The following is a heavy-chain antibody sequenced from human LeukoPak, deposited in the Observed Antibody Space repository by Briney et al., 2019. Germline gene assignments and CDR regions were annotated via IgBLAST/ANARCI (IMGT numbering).Heavy chain of an antibody. CDR3: AKDGYGSGRYDY. J-gene: IGHJ4*02. D-gene: IGHD3-10*01. V-gene: IGHV3-23*01. Sequence: PGGSLRLSCAASGFTFSSYAMSWVRQAPGKGLEWVSAISGSGGSTYYADSVEGRFTISRDNSKNTLYLQMNSLRAEDTAVYYCAKDGYGSGRYDYWGQGTLVTVSS. CDR1: GFTFSSYA. CDR2: ISGSGGST.